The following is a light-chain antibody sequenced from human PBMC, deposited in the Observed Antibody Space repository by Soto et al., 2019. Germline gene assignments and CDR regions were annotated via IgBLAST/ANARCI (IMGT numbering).Light chain of an antibody. CDR1: SSNIGTNY. Sequence: QSVLTQPPSASGTPGQGVTISCSGSSSNIGTNYVYWYQHPPGAAPRLLIYRNNQRPSGVPVRFSASRSGTSASLAISGLRSEDEADYYCAAWDDSLNAFDVFGTGTKVTVL. J-gene: IGLJ1*01. CDR2: RNN. V-gene: IGLV1-47*01. CDR3: AAWDDSLNAFDV.